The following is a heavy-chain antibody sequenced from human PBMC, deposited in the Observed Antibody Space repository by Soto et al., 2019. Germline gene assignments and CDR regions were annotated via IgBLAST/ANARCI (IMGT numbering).Heavy chain of an antibody. Sequence: SETLSLTCTVSGVSISSYYWSWIRQPPGKGLEWIGYIYYSGSTNYNPSLKSRVTISVDTSKNQFSLKLSSVTAADTAVYYCARGTWESRSDPWPRGTLVTVS. CDR3: ARGTWESRSDP. CDR2: IYYSGST. J-gene: IGHJ5*02. V-gene: IGHV4-59*01. CDR1: GVSISSYY. D-gene: IGHD1-26*01.